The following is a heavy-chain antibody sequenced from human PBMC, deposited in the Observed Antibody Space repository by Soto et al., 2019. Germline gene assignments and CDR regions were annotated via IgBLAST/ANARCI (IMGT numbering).Heavy chain of an antibody. D-gene: IGHD6-6*01. V-gene: IGHV4-59*01. CDR1: VGSISSYY. Sequence: PSETLTLTCTVSVGSISSYYWSWIRQPPGKGLEWIGYIYYSGSTNYNPSLKSRVTITVDTSKNQFSLKLSSVTAADTAVYYCARGASIATNAYYYYYYGMDVWGHGTTGTVS. J-gene: IGHJ6*02. CDR2: IYYSGST. CDR3: ARGASIATNAYYYYYYGMDV.